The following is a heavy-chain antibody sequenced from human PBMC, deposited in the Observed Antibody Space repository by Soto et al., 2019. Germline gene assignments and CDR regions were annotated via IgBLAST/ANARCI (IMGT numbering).Heavy chain of an antibody. V-gene: IGHV1-58*01. CDR2: IVVGSGNT. J-gene: IGHJ6*01. Sequence: SVKVSCKASGFTFTSSAVQWVRQARGQRLEWIGWIVVGSGNTNYAQKFQERVTITRDMSTSTAYMELSSLRSEDTAVYYCAADRTGRGWYVARFSYYYYGMDVWGQGTTVTVSS. D-gene: IGHD6-19*01. CDR3: AADRTGRGWYVARFSYYYYGMDV. CDR1: GFTFTSSA.